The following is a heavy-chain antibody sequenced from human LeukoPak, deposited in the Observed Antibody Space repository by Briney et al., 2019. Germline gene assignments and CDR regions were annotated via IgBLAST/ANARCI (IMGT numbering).Heavy chain of an antibody. J-gene: IGHJ4*02. CDR3: AKEACSGSCVTDYFDY. V-gene: IGHV3-30*18. D-gene: IGHD1-26*01. CDR2: ISYDGGTK. Sequence: GGSLRLSRATSGFTFSKYAIHWVRQAPGKGLEWVAVISYDGGTKYYADAVKGRFTISRVNSKNTLYLQVISLRPEDTAVYYCAKEACSGSCVTDYFDYWGQGTLVTVSS. CDR1: GFTFSKYA.